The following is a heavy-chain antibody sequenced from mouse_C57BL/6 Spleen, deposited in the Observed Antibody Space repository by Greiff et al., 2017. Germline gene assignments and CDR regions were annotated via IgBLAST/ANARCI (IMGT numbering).Heavy chain of an antibody. CDR1: GYTFTSYW. J-gene: IGHJ2*01. D-gene: IGHD1-1*01. CDR2: IDPSDSYT. Sequence: VQLQQPGAELVKPGASVKLSCKASGYTFTSYWMQWVKQRPGQGLEWIGEIDPSDSYTNYNQKFKGKATLTVDTSSSTAYMQLSSLTSEDSAVYYCARLDTTVVAHDYWGQGTTLTVSS. CDR3: ARLDTTVVAHDY. V-gene: IGHV1-50*01.